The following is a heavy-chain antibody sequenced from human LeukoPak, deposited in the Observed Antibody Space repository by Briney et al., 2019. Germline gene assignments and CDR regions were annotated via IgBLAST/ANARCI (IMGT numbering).Heavy chain of an antibody. J-gene: IGHJ6*02. CDR3: ARDSIAAAGLYYYYYGMDV. CDR2: INPNSGGT. CDR1: GYTFTRYY. D-gene: IGHD6-13*01. Sequence: ASVKVSCKASGYTFTRYYMHWVRQAPGQGLEWMGWINPNSGGTNYAQKFQGRVTMTRDTSINTAYMELSRLRSDDTAVYYCARDSIAAAGLYYYYYGMDVWGQGTTVTVFS. V-gene: IGHV1-2*02.